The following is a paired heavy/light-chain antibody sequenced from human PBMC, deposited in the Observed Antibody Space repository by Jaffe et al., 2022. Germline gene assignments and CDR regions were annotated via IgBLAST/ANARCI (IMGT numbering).Heavy chain of an antibody. Sequence: EVQLVESGGGLVQPGGSLKLSCAASGFTLSDSIVQWVRQASGKGLEWVGRIRSKADNYATAYAASVKGRFSISRDDSENTAYLQMNSLKTEDTAVYYCTRLASSSWFDAFDIWGLGTMVTVSS. D-gene: IGHD6-13*01. CDR1: GFTLSDSI. J-gene: IGHJ3*02. CDR2: IRSKADNYAT. CDR3: TRLASSSWFDAFDI. V-gene: IGHV3-73*02.
Light chain of an antibody. Sequence: QAGLTQPPSVSKGLRQTATLTCTGNSNNVGNQGAAWLLLHQGHPPKLLSYRNNDRPSGISERLSASRSGNTASLNITGLQPEDEADYYCSAWDTSLSAWVFGGGTKLTVL. CDR3: SAWDTSLSAWV. V-gene: IGLV10-54*01. J-gene: IGLJ3*02. CDR1: SNNVGNQG. CDR2: RNN.